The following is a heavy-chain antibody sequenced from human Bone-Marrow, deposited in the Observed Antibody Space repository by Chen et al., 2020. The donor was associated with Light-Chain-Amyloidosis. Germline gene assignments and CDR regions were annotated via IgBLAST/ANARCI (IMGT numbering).Heavy chain of an antibody. J-gene: IGHJ4*02. CDR1: GYPFTSYG. CDR3: ARSLIFDPYSSGSDY. CDR2: ISAYNGNT. V-gene: IGHV1-18*04. D-gene: IGHD6-19*01. Sequence: QVQLVQSGAEVKKPGASVKVSCKASGYPFTSYGISWVRQAPGQGLEWMGWISAYNGNTNYAQKLQGRVTMTTDTSTSTAYMELRSLRSDDTAVYYCARSLIFDPYSSGSDYWGQGTLVTVSS.